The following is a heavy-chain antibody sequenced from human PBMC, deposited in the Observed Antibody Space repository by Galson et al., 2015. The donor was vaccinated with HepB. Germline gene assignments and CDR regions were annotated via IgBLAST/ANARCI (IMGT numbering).Heavy chain of an antibody. CDR2: IWYDGSSE. Sequence: SLRLSCAASGFTFSTYGMHWVRQAPGKGLEWVAVIWYDGSSEYYADSVKGRFTISRDNSKNTLYLQMNSLRAEDTAVYYCAREEISNNWLDPWGQGTLVTVSS. D-gene: IGHD2-2*01. V-gene: IGHV3-33*01. CDR3: AREEISNNWLDP. J-gene: IGHJ5*02. CDR1: GFTFSTYG.